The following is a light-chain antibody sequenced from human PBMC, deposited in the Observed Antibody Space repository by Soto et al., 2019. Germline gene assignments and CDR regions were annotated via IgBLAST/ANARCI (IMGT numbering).Light chain of an antibody. J-gene: IGKJ4*01. Sequence: EIVMTQSPATLSVSPGERATLSCRASQSVNNNLAWYQQKPGQAPRLLIYGASARATGIQARFSGSGSGTEFTLTLSSLQSEDFAVYYCQQYNNWPLTFGGGTKVEIK. CDR1: QSVNNN. CDR3: QQYNNWPLT. CDR2: GAS. V-gene: IGKV3-15*01.